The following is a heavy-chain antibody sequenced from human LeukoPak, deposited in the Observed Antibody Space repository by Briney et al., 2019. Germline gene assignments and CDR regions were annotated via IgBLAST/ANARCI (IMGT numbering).Heavy chain of an antibody. Sequence: GSQTVSCAASAFTFSTYAMSWVRQAPGKGLEWVSAISSSGVTTYYAASVKGRFTISRDNSKNTLYLQMNNLRAEDTALYYCAKDIRGGGNYGWFDPWGQGTIVSVSS. D-gene: IGHD4/OR15-4a*01. CDR1: AFTFSTYA. J-gene: IGHJ5*02. V-gene: IGHV3-23*01. CDR2: ISSSGVTT. CDR3: AKDIRGGGNYGWFDP.